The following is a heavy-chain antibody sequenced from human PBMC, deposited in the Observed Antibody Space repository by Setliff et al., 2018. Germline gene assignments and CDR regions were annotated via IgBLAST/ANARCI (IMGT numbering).Heavy chain of an antibody. CDR1: GYTFTSYG. CDR2: ISAYNGYI. J-gene: IGHJ4*02. CDR3: TRSRGPRVVLAADFDF. Sequence: ASVKVSCKASGYTFTSYGITWVRQAPGQGLEWMAWISAYNGYIVYAQKFQDRLTVTADTSSKTTYMELRSLTSDDTAVYFCTRSRGPRVVLAADFDFWGQGTLVTVSS. V-gene: IGHV1-18*01. D-gene: IGHD3-16*01.